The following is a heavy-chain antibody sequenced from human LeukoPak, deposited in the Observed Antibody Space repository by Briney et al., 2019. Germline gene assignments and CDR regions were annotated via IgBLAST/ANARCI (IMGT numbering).Heavy chain of an antibody. CDR1: GGSISSSNW. D-gene: IGHD2-15*01. J-gene: IGHJ4*02. Sequence: SETLSPTCAVSGGSISSSNWWSWVRQPPGKGLEWIGEIYHSGSTNYNPSLKSRVTISVDKSKNQFSLKLSSVTAADTAVYYCGSSARAGFGGDYWGQGTLVTVPS. CDR3: GSSARAGFGGDY. V-gene: IGHV4-4*02. CDR2: IYHSGST.